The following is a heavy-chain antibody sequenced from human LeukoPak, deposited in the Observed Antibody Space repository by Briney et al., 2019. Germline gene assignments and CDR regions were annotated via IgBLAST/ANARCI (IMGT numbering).Heavy chain of an antibody. CDR2: ISSSSSYI. V-gene: IGHV3-21*01. Sequence: GGSLRLSCAASGFTFSSYSMNWVRQAPGKGLEWVSSISSSSSYIYYADSVKGRFTISRDNAKNSLYLQMNSLRAEDTAVYYCARGGVVVPAKIDYWGQGTLVTVSS. J-gene: IGHJ4*02. D-gene: IGHD2-2*01. CDR1: GFTFSSYS. CDR3: ARGGVVVPAKIDY.